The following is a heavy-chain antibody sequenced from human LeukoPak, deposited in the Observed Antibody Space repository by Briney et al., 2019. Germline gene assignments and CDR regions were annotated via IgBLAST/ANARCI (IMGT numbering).Heavy chain of an antibody. D-gene: IGHD3-16*01. Sequence: GGSLRLSCAASGFTFSSYAMSWVRQAPGKGLEWVSAISGSGGSTYYADSAKGRFTISRDNSKNTLYLQMNSLRAQDTAIYLCARKLGSSGCFDLWGRGTVVTVSS. V-gene: IGHV3-23*01. CDR1: GFTFSSYA. CDR2: ISGSGGST. J-gene: IGHJ2*01. CDR3: ARKLGSSGCFDL.